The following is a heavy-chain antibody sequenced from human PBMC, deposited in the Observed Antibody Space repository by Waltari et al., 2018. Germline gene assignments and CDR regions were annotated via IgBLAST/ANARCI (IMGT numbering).Heavy chain of an antibody. CDR3: ARAGTTLIWGVAE. CDR1: GYTFTDFS. J-gene: IGHJ4*02. D-gene: IGHD3-10*01. CDR2: INPSGGGT. V-gene: IGHV1-46*01. Sequence: QVQLVQSGAEVKRPGAAVKVSCKASGYTFTDFSMPWVRQAPGQGLEWMGIINPSGGGTTYTQKFQDRVTMTRDTSTNTVYMELSSLRSEDTAVYYCARAGTTLIWGVAEWGQGTLVTVSS.